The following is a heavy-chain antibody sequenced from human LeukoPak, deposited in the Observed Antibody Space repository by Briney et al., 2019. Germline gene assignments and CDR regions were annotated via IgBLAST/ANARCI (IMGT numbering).Heavy chain of an antibody. V-gene: IGHV3-30*04. CDR2: ISYDGSNK. J-gene: IGHJ3*02. D-gene: IGHD3-22*01. CDR1: GFTFSSYA. Sequence: PGGSLRLSCAASGFTFSSYAMHWVRQAPGKGLEWVAVISYDGSNKYYADSVKGRFTISRDNSKNTLYLQMNSLRAEDTAVYYCAKLRHYYDSGGYFDAFDIWGQGTMVTVSS. CDR3: AKLRHYYDSGGYFDAFDI.